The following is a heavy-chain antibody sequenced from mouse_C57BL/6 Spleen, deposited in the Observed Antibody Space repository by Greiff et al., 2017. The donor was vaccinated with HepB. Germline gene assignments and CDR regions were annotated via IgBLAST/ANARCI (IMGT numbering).Heavy chain of an antibody. CDR3: ASWGVTTVVDY. Sequence: QVQLKQPGAELVKPGASVKLSCKASGYTFTSYWMHWVKQRPGQGLEWIGMIHPNSGSTNYNEKFKSKATLTVDKSSSTAYMQLSSLTSEDSAVYYCASWGVTTVVDYWGQGTTLTVSS. CDR1: GYTFTSYW. J-gene: IGHJ2*01. D-gene: IGHD1-1*01. CDR2: IHPNSGST. V-gene: IGHV1-64*01.